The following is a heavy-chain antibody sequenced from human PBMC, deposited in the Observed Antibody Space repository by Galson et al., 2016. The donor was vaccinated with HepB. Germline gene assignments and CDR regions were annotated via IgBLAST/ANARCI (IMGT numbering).Heavy chain of an antibody. Sequence: SLRLSCAVSGLTFSSAWMNWVRQAPGKGLELVGRIKSNRDGGTTDYAAPVKGRFIISRDDSKDTLYLYMNRLTTEDTALYFCTTRPPPYGDYYFDYWGRGTLVTVSS. CDR2: IKSNRDGGTT. J-gene: IGHJ4*02. CDR3: TTRPPPYGDYYFDY. D-gene: IGHD4-17*01. V-gene: IGHV3-15*01. CDR1: GLTFSSAW.